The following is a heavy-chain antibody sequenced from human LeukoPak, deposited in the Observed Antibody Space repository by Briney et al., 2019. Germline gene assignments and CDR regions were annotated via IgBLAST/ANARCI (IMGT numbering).Heavy chain of an antibody. V-gene: IGHV4-38-2*01. D-gene: IGHD6-19*01. CDR3: ARSHSGWQGHNNWFDP. J-gene: IGHJ5*02. CDR2: IYHTGST. Sequence: KSSETLPLTCEVSGYSSSSDKYWGWIRQPPGKGLEWIGTIYHTGSTFYNPSLKSRVSISVDTSKNQFSLRFTSVTAADTAVYYCARSHSGWQGHNNWFDPWGQGTLVTVSS. CDR1: GYSSSSDKY.